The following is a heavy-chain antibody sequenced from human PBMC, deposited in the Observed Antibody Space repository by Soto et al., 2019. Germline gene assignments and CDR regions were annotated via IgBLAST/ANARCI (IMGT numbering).Heavy chain of an antibody. D-gene: IGHD5-12*01. CDR1: GNVFSTYA. V-gene: IGHV1-69*06. J-gene: IGHJ4*02. Sequence: QVQLEQSGAEVKKPGSSVKVSCKAYGNVFSTYAISWVRQAPGQGLEWMGGVVPIFDTSKYAEKFQGRVTSTADNSTSTAYMELSSLSSEDTDFYSWASYLNSGAYSAAAYWGQGNLVTVSS. CDR2: VVPIFDTS. CDR3: ASYLNSGAYSAAAY.